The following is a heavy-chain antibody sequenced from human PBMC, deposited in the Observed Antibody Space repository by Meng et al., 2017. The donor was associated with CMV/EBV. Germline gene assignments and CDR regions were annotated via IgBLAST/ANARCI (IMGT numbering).Heavy chain of an antibody. V-gene: IGHV1-69*01. D-gene: IGHD3-10*01. CDR1: GGTFSSYA. J-gene: IGHJ4*02. CDR3: ARDDGRGLFQNY. Sequence: GAYVKKSGGSLTHFCQASGGTFSSYAISWVRQAPGQGLEWMGGLVPIFGTANYAQKFQGRVTITADESTSTAYMELSSLRSEDTAVYYCARDDGRGLFQNYWGQGTLVTVSS. CDR2: LVPIFGTA.